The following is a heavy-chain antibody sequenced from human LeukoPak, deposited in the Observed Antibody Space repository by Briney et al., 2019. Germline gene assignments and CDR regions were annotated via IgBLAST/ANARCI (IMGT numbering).Heavy chain of an antibody. V-gene: IGHV1-24*01. CDR2: FDPEDGET. J-gene: IGHJ4*02. CDR3: ATCNPYYYGSRNLKELDY. Sequence: GASVKVSCKVSGYTLTELSMHWVRQAPGKGLEWMVGFDPEDGETIYAQKFQGRVTMTEDTSTDTAYMELSSLRSDDTAVYYCATCNPYYYGSRNLKELDYWGQGTLVTVSS. D-gene: IGHD3-10*01. CDR1: GYTLTELS.